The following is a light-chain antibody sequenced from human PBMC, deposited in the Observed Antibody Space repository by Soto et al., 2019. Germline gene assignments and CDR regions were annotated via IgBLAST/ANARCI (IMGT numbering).Light chain of an antibody. CDR2: GAS. CDR3: QQYNNWPPWT. J-gene: IGKJ1*01. Sequence: EIVLTQSPATLSVSPVERATLSCRASHICSSNLSWYQQKPGQAPRLLIYGASTRATGIPARFSGSGSGTEFTLTISSLQSEDFAVYYCQQYNNWPPWTFGQGTKVDI. CDR1: HICSSN. V-gene: IGKV3-15*01.